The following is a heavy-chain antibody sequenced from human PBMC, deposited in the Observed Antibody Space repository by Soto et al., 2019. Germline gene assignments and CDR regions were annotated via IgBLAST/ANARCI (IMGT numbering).Heavy chain of an antibody. D-gene: IGHD6-13*01. Sequence: EVQLVESGGGLIQPGGSLRLSCVASGFTVSSSYMSWVRQAPGKGLEWVSLIYSGGSTYYADSVQGRFTISRDNSKNTLYLQMNSLRAEDTAVYYCARVPIAAAGPLKDYWGQGTLVTVSS. J-gene: IGHJ4*02. CDR1: GFTVSSSY. CDR3: ARVPIAAAGPLKDY. CDR2: IYSGGST. V-gene: IGHV3-53*01.